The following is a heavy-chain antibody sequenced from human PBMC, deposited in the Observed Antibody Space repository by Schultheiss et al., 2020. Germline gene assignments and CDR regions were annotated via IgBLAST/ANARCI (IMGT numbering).Heavy chain of an antibody. D-gene: IGHD2-8*01. J-gene: IGHJ4*02. CDR3: TKERYCTSAVCPFDY. CDR2: ISGNSGSI. CDR1: GFTFDEYG. V-gene: IGHV3-9*01. Sequence: SLRLSCATSGFTFDEYGVHWVRQAPGKGLEWVSGISGNSGSIGYAGSVKGRFTISRDNAKNSVYLQMNSLRAEDTALYYCTKERYCTSAVCPFDYWGQGILVTVSS.